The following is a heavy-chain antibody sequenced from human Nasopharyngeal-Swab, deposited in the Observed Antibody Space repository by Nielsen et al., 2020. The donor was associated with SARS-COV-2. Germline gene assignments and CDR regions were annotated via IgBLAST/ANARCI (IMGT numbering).Heavy chain of an antibody. D-gene: IGHD5-24*01. CDR1: GFSFSEYY. V-gene: IGHV3-11*04. Sequence: GSLKLSCAASGFSFSEYYMSWIRQAPGKGLEWISDISSSGSITHYADSMKGRFTISRDNAKKSLYLQMNSLRAEDTAVYYCARGVETIHHWGQGSLVTVSS. CDR3: ARGVETIHH. J-gene: IGHJ1*01. CDR2: ISSSGSIT.